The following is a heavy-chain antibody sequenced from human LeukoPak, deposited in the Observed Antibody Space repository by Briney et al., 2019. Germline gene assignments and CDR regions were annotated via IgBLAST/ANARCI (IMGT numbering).Heavy chain of an antibody. Sequence: GGSLRLSCAASGFTVSSNEMSWVRQAPGQGLEWVANIKQDGSEKYYVDSVKGRFTISRDNAKNSLYLQMNSLRAEDTAVYYCARVLGGWYVYFDYWGQGTLVTVSS. CDR2: IKQDGSEK. CDR1: GFTVSSNE. D-gene: IGHD6-19*01. CDR3: ARVLGGWYVYFDY. J-gene: IGHJ4*02. V-gene: IGHV3-7*01.